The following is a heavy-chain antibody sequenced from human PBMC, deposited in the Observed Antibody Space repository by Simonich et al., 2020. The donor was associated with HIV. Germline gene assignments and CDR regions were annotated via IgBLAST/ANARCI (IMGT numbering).Heavy chain of an antibody. J-gene: IGHJ4*02. CDR2: INSDGNKT. Sequence: EVQLLESGGGLVHPVGSLRLSCVASGFTFSSYWMHWVRQAPGKGLLWVSRINSDGNKTRYADSVKGRFTISRDNAKNTLFMQMNSLRAEDTAVYYCARVLYGSGSYYNYWGQGTLVTVSS. CDR1: GFTFSSYW. CDR3: ARVLYGSGSYYNY. V-gene: IGHV3-74*02. D-gene: IGHD3-10*01.